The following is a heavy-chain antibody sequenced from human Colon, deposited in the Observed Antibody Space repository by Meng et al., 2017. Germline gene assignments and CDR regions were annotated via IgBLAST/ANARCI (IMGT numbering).Heavy chain of an antibody. CDR1: EYSFTSYF. CDR2: IYPGDSDT. D-gene: IGHD6-19*01. CDR3: ARVGTTYGSAFPH. J-gene: IGHJ1*01. Sequence: GESLKISCQGSEYSFTSYFIAWVCQMPGKGLEWMGSIYPGDSDTRYSPSFQGQVTISVDKSISTAYLQWGSLKASDSGMYFCARVGTTYGSAFPHWGQGTLVTVSS. V-gene: IGHV5-51*01.